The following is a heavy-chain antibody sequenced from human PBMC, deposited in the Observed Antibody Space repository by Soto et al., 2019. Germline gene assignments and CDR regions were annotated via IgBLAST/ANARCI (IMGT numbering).Heavy chain of an antibody. CDR2: IYHSGST. D-gene: IGHD3-22*01. J-gene: IGHJ3*02. CDR3: ARVFHYYDSSGDAFDI. CDR1: GGSISSGGYS. V-gene: IGHV4-30-2*01. Sequence: SETLSLTCAVSGGSISSGGYSWSWIRQPPGKGLEWIGYIYHSGSTYYNPSLKSRVTISVDRSKNQFSLKLSSVTAAGTAVYYCARVFHYYDSSGDAFDIWGQGTMVTVSS.